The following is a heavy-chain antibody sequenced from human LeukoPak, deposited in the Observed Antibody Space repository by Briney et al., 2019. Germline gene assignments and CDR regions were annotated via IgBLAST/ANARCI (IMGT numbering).Heavy chain of an antibody. J-gene: IGHJ6*03. CDR2: IIPIFGTA. V-gene: IGHV1-69*13. Sequence: ASVKVSCKASGGTFSSYAISWVRQAPGQGLEWMGGIIPIFGTANYAQKFQGRVTITADESTSTAYMELSSLRSEDTAVYYCARGLYGYEYYYYMDVWGKGTTVTISS. D-gene: IGHD5-18*01. CDR3: ARGLYGYEYYYYMDV. CDR1: GGTFSSYA.